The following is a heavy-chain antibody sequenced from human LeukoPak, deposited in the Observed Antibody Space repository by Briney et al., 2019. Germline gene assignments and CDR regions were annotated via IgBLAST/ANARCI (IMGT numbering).Heavy chain of an antibody. J-gene: IGHJ4*02. CDR2: ITSSGDYI. CDR1: GFTFNNYK. CDR3: ARDQVDTAVALYYFDY. V-gene: IGHV3-21*01. D-gene: IGHD5-18*01. Sequence: GGSLRLSCAASGFTFNNYKMNWVRQAPGEGLEWVSSITSSGDYIYYADSVKGRFTISRDNAKNSLYLQMSSLRAEDTAVYYCARDQVDTAVALYYFDYWGQGTLVTVSS.